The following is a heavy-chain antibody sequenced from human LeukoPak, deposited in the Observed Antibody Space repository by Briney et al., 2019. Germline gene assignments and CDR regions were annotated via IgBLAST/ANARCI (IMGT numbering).Heavy chain of an antibody. CDR3: AREHSSGLAFDY. J-gene: IGHJ4*02. CDR1: GGSSSSYY. Sequence: SETLSLTCTVSGGSSSSYYWSWIRQPPGKGLEWIAYIYYSGSTNYNPSLKSRVTISVDTSKNQFSLKLSSVTAADTAVYYCAREHSSGLAFDYWGQGTLVTVSS. V-gene: IGHV4-59*01. D-gene: IGHD6-19*01. CDR2: IYYSGST.